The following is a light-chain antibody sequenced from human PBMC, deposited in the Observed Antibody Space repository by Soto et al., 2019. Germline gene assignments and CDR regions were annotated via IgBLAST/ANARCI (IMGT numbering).Light chain of an antibody. Sequence: IVLTQSPATLSLSPGERATLSCRASESVGNYLAWYQEKPGQAPRLLIYDASIRATGIPPRFSGSGSGTDFTLTISSLEPEDFAVYYCQQRSSWPPPTFGGGTKVEI. J-gene: IGKJ4*01. CDR2: DAS. V-gene: IGKV3-11*01. CDR1: ESVGNY. CDR3: QQRSSWPPPT.